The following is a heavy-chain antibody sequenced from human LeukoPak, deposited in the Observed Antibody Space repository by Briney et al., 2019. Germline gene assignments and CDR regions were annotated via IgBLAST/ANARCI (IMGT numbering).Heavy chain of an antibody. Sequence: PGRSLRLSCTGSGFTFGDYGMSWVRQAPGKGLEWVGFIRDKSYSGATGYAASVKGRFTISRDDSKRLAYLQMNSLKIEDTAVYFCTRDRGYSGYALYDLWGQGTLVTVSS. CDR2: IRDKSYSGAT. D-gene: IGHD5-12*01. CDR1: GFTFGDYG. J-gene: IGHJ4*02. CDR3: TRDRGYSGYALYDL. V-gene: IGHV3-49*04.